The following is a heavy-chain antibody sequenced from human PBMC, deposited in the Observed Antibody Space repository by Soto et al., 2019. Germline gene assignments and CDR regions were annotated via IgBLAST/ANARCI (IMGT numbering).Heavy chain of an antibody. CDR2: NYCSGST. V-gene: IGHV4-59*08. Sequence: SETLSLTCTVSGGSISSYYWSWIRQPPGKGLERIGYNYCSGSTNYNPSLKSRVTISVDTSKNQFSLKLSSVTAADTAVYYCARHVRYCSSTSCYGGWFDPWGQGTLVTVSS. J-gene: IGHJ5*02. CDR1: GGSISSYY. D-gene: IGHD2-2*01. CDR3: ARHVRYCSSTSCYGGWFDP.